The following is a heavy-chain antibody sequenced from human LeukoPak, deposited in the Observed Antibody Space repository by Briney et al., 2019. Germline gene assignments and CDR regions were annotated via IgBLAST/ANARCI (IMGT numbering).Heavy chain of an antibody. CDR2: LRSDGSST. Sequence: RGSLRLSCAGSGFTFSSFAMHWVRQAPGKGPVWVARLRSDGSSTDYADSVKGRFTISRDNAKNTLHLQMNSLRAEDTAVYYCAREQGYYSVPGYWGQGALVTVSS. CDR3: AREQGYYSVPGY. V-gene: IGHV3-74*01. CDR1: GFTFSSFA. J-gene: IGHJ4*02. D-gene: IGHD3-22*01.